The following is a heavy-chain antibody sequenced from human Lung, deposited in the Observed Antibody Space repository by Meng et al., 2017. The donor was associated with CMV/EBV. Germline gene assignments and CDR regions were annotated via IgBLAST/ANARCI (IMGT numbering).Heavy chain of an antibody. D-gene: IGHD1-1*01. V-gene: IGHV1-8*01. Sequence: ASXXVSXKASGFTFTNYDINWVRQATGQGLEWMGWVNPHSGDTGYAQRFQGRVTMTSDTSISTAYLELSSPGTEDTAIYYCARGQPYPASTGIAHWGQGTLVTV. CDR1: GFTFTNYD. CDR3: ARGQPYPASTGIAH. CDR2: VNPHSGDT. J-gene: IGHJ4*02.